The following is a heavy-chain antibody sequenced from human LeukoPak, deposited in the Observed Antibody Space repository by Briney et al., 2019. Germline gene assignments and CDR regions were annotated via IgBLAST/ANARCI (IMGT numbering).Heavy chain of an antibody. V-gene: IGHV4-4*07. CDR1: GASISSYY. CDR3: ARAGLGYSYGFDY. Sequence: SETLSLACTVSGASISSYYWSWIRQPAGQGLDWIGRIYTSGSTNSNPSLKSRVTMSVDTSKTQFSLKLSSVTAADTAVYYCARAGLGYSYGFDYWGQGSLVTVSS. J-gene: IGHJ4*02. CDR2: IYTSGST. D-gene: IGHD5-18*01.